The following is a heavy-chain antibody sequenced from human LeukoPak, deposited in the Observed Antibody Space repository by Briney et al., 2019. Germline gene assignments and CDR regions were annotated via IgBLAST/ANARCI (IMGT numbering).Heavy chain of an antibody. CDR2: IYYSGST. D-gene: IGHD6-13*01. V-gene: IGHV4-31*02. CDR3: AREYSSSWYVLGDGMDV. Sequence: SKTLSLTCTVSGGSISSGDYYWSWIRQHPGKGLEWIGYIYYSGSTYYNPSLKSRVTISVDTSKNQFSLKLSSVTAADTAVYYCAREYSSSWYVLGDGMDVWGQGTTVTVSS. CDR1: GGSISSGDYY. J-gene: IGHJ6*02.